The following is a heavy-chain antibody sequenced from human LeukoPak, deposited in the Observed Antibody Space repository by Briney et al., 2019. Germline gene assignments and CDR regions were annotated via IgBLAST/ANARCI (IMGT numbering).Heavy chain of an antibody. V-gene: IGHV4-39*01. CDR1: GGSISSSSYY. CDR3: ARVGDYSNYVLSY. Sequence: SETLSLTCTVSGGSISSSSYYWGWIRQPPGKGLEWIGSIYYSGSTYYNPSLKSRVTISVDTSKNQFSLKLSSVTAADTAVYYCARVGDYSNYVLSYWGQGTLVTVSS. CDR2: IYYSGST. D-gene: IGHD4-11*01. J-gene: IGHJ4*02.